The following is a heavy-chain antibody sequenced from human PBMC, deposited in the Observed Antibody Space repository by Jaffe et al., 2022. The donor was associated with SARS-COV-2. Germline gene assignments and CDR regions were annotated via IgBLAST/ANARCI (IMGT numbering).Heavy chain of an antibody. CDR1: GFTFSSYA. CDR2: ISGSGGST. D-gene: IGHD6-13*01. CDR3: AKDPGPTQQLVDFNWFDP. J-gene: IGHJ5*02. V-gene: IGHV3-23*01. Sequence: EVQLLESGGGLVQPGGSLRLSCAASGFTFSSYAMSWVRQAPGKGLEWVSAISGSGGSTYYADSVKGRFTISRDNSKNTLYLQMNSLRAEDTAVYYCAKDPGPTQQLVDFNWFDPWGQGTLVTVSS.